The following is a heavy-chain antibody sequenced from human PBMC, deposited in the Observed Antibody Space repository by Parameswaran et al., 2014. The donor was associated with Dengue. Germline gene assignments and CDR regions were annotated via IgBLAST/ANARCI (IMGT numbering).Heavy chain of an antibody. CDR2: INTNTGNP. J-gene: IGHJ5*02. CDR3: ARDHFWSGYNNWFDP. Sequence: WVRQAPGQGLERMGWINTNTGNPTYAQGFTGRFVFSLDTSVSTAYLQISSLKAEDTAVYYCARDHFWSGYNNWFDPWGQGTLVTVSS. V-gene: IGHV7-4-1*02. D-gene: IGHD3-3*02.